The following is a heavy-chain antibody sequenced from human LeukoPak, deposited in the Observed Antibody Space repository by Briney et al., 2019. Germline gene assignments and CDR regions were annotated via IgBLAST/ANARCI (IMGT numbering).Heavy chain of an antibody. D-gene: IGHD3-22*01. V-gene: IGHV3-49*04. CDR2: IRSKAYGGTT. J-gene: IGHJ4*02. CDR3: TRDRSYDSSGYGFDY. Sequence: GGSLRLSCTASGFTFGDYAMSWVRQAPGKGLEWVGFIRSKAYGGTTEYAASVKGRFTISRDDSKSIAYLQMNSLKTEDTAVYYCTRDRSYDSSGYGFDYWGQGTLVTVSS. CDR1: GFTFGDYA.